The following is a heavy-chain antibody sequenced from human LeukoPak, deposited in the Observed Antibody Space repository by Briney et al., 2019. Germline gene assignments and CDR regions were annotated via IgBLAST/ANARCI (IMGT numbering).Heavy chain of an antibody. J-gene: IGHJ4*02. CDR1: GFTFSSYG. CDR3: ARDREWLLDY. V-gene: IGHV3-7*01. CDR2: IKQDGSEK. Sequence: GGTLRLSCAASGFTFSSYGMSWVRQAPGKGLEWVANIKQDGSEKYYVDSVKGRFTISRDNAKNSLYLQMNGLRAEDTAVYYCARDREWLLDYWGQGTLVTVPS. D-gene: IGHD5-12*01.